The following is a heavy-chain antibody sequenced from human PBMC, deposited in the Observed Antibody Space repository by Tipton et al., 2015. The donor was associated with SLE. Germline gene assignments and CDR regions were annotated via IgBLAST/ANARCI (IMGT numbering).Heavy chain of an antibody. CDR1: GGSISSGGYT. Sequence: TLSLTCAVSGGSISSGGYTWSWIRQPPGKGLEWIGYIYHSGSTYYNPSLKSRVTISVDRSKNQFSLKLSSVTAADTAVYYCARDRSIVRARDAFDIWGQGTMVTVSS. D-gene: IGHD1-26*01. J-gene: IGHJ3*02. CDR2: IYHSGST. V-gene: IGHV4-30-2*01. CDR3: ARDRSIVRARDAFDI.